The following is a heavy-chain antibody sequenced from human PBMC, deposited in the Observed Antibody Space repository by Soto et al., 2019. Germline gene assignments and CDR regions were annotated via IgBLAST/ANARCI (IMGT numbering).Heavy chain of an antibody. Sequence: SGPTLVNPTQTLTLTCTFSGFSLSTSGMCVSWIRQPPGKALEWLARIDWDDDKYYSTSLKTRLTISKDTSKNQVVLTMTNMDPVDTATYYCARTVRFSSPGEGRTGTTYYYGMDVWGQGT. J-gene: IGHJ6*02. V-gene: IGHV2-70*11. CDR3: ARTVRFSSPGEGRTGTTYYYGMDV. CDR1: GFSLSTSGMC. D-gene: IGHD1-7*01. CDR2: IDWDDDK.